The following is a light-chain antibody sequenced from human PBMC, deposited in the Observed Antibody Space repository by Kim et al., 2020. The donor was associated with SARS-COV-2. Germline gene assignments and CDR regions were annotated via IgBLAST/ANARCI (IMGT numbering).Light chain of an antibody. V-gene: IGLV3-27*01. Sequence: SVSPGQTAGITCSGDVLAKKYARWFQQKPGQAPVLVIYKDSERPSGIPERFSGSSSGTTVTLTISGAQVEDEADYYCYSAADNKGVFGTGTKVTVL. CDR1: VLAKKY. J-gene: IGLJ1*01. CDR3: YSAADNKGV. CDR2: KDS.